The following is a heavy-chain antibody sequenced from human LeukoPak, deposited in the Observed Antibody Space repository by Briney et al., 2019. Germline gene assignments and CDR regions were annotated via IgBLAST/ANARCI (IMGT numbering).Heavy chain of an antibody. CDR2: IYNSGST. J-gene: IGHJ3*01. V-gene: IGHV4-59*08. D-gene: IGHD3-16*01. CDR3: ARDDYGVFDAFDV. Sequence: SETLSLTCTVSGGSISSHYLSWIRQPPGKGLEWIGYIYNSGSTNYNPSLKSRVTISLDTSKNQFSLHLTSVTAADTAVYFCARDDYGVFDAFDVWGQGTGVTVSS. CDR1: GGSISSHY.